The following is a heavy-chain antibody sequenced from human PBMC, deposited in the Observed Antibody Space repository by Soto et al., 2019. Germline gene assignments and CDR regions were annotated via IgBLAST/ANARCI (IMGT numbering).Heavy chain of an antibody. CDR1: GYTFTSYY. V-gene: IGHV1-46*03. CDR3: ASRGVVVVVAAEGDAFDI. CDR2: INPSGGST. Sequence: QVQLVQSGAEVKKPGASVKVSCKASGYTFTSYYMHWVRQAPGQGLEWMGIINPSGGSTSYAQKFRGRVTMTRDTSTSTVYMELSSLRSEDTAVYYCASRGVVVVVAAEGDAFDIWGQGTMVTVSS. D-gene: IGHD2-15*01. J-gene: IGHJ3*02.